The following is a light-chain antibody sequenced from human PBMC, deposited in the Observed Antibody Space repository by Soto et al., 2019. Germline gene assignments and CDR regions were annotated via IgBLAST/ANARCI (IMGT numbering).Light chain of an antibody. J-gene: IGKJ2*01. Sequence: EIVLTQSPGTLSLSPGERATISCRASQSVSSSYLAWYQQKPGQAPRLLIYGASSRATGIPDRFSGSGSGTDFTLPISRLEPEDFAVYYCQQYGSSLYTFGQGTKLEIK. V-gene: IGKV3-20*01. CDR2: GAS. CDR1: QSVSSSY. CDR3: QQYGSSLYT.